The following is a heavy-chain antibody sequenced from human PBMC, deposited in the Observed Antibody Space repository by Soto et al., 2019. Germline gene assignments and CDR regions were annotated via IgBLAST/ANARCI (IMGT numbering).Heavy chain of an antibody. CDR2: TDYSGNT. D-gene: IGHD6-19*01. Sequence: QVQLQESGPGLVRPSETLSLTCTVSSESISSYYWIWIRQSPGKGLEWIGYTDYSGNTNYNPSLKSRVTISGDTSKNQFSLRLSSVTAADTAVYYCARAVGDPLYYLDYWGQGTLVTVSS. J-gene: IGHJ4*02. CDR3: ARAVGDPLYYLDY. CDR1: SESISSYY. V-gene: IGHV4-59*08.